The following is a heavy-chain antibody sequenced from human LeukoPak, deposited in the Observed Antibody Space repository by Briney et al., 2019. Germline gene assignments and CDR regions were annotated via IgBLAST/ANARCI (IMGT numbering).Heavy chain of an antibody. J-gene: IGHJ5*02. CDR2: ISAYNGNT. CDR1: GYTFTSYG. D-gene: IGHD3-10*01. CDR3: ARERPTTTQKLLWFGELLSGGSPGSFDP. V-gene: IGHV1-18*01. Sequence: GASVKVSCKASGYTFTSYGISWVRQAPGQGLEWMGWISAYNGNTNYAQKLQGRVTMTTDTSTSTAYMELRSLRSDDTAVYYCARERPTTTQKLLWFGELLSGGSPGSFDPWGQGTLVTVSS.